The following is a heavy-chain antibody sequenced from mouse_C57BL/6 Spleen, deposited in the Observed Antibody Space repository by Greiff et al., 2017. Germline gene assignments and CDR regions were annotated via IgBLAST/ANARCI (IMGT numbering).Heavy chain of an antibody. V-gene: IGHV1-81*01. Sequence: VKLVESGAELARPGASVKLSCKASGYTFTSYGISWVKQRTGQGLEWIGEIYPRSGNTYYNEKFKGKATLTADKSSSTAYMELRSLTSEDSAVYFCARIEESLDYWGQGTTLTVSS. J-gene: IGHJ2*01. CDR1: GYTFTSYG. CDR3: ARIEESLDY. CDR2: IYPRSGNT.